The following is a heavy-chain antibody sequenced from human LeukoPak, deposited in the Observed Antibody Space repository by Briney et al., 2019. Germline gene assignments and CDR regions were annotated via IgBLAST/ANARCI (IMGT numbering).Heavy chain of an antibody. CDR2: IYPGDSNT. CDR3: ARHRISDYDSGVSWCDP. J-gene: IGHJ5*02. CDR1: GYSFTNYW. V-gene: IGHV5-51*01. D-gene: IGHD5-12*01. Sequence: GESLRISCKGSGYSFTNYWIVWVRQMPGRGLEYMGFIYPGDSNTRYSPSFQGQVTISADKSISTAYMQWSSLKASDTAMYFCARHRISDYDSGVSWCDPWGQGTLVTVSS.